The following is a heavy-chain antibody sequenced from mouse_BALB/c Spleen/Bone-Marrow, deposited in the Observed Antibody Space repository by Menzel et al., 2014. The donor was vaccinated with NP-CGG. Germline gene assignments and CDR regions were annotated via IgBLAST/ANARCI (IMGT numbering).Heavy chain of an antibody. J-gene: IGHJ1*01. V-gene: IGHV1-82*01. Sequence: QVQLKHSGPELVKPGASVKISCKASGYVFSNSWMNWVKQRPGEGLEWIGRIYPGDGDSNYNGKFKGKATLTADNSSSTAYLQLSSLTSVDSAVYFCARRRAFITTVVDYFDVWGAGTTVTVSS. CDR3: ARRRAFITTVVDYFDV. CDR1: GYVFSNSW. CDR2: IYPGDGDS. D-gene: IGHD1-1*01.